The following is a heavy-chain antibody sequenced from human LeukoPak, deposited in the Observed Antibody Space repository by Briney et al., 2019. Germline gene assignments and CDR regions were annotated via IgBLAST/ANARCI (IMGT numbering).Heavy chain of an antibody. CDR3: ARDLSRYCSSTSCYTLDY. CDR2: INPSGGST. D-gene: IGHD2-2*02. J-gene: IGHJ4*02. V-gene: IGHV1-46*01. CDR1: GYTFTSYY. Sequence: GASVKVSCKASGYTFTSYYMHWVRQAPGQGLEWMGIINPSGGSTSYAQKFQGRVTMTRDTSTSTVYMELSSLRSEDTAVYYCARDLSRYCSSTSCYTLDYWGQGTLVTVSS.